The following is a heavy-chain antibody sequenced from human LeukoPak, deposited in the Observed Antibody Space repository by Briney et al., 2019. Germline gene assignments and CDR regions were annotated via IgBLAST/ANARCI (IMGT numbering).Heavy chain of an antibody. CDR1: GYSFTSYW. V-gene: IGHV5-51*01. CDR2: IYPGDSDT. CDR3: ARQVPPGRYYGSGSYSNPALDY. D-gene: IGHD3-10*01. Sequence: GESLKIPCKGSGYSFTSYWIGWVRQMPGKGLEWMGIIYPGDSDTRYSPSFQGQVTISADKSISTAYLQWSSLKASDTAMYYCARQVPPGRYYGSGSYSNPALDYWGQGTLVTVSS. J-gene: IGHJ4*02.